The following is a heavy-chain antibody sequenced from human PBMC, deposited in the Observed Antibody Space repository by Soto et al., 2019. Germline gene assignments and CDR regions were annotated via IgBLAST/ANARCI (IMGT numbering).Heavy chain of an antibody. CDR1: GFPFSSYG. Sequence: GGSLRLSCAVSGFPFSSYGMHWVRQAPGKGLEWVAVISYDGSNKYYADSVKGRFTISRDKSKNTPYLQMNSLRAEDTAVYYCAKDQNYYDSSGYQGNYHKYGMDVWGQGTTVTVSS. CDR2: ISYDGSNK. CDR3: AKDQNYYDSSGYQGNYHKYGMDV. J-gene: IGHJ6*02. D-gene: IGHD3-22*01. V-gene: IGHV3-30*18.